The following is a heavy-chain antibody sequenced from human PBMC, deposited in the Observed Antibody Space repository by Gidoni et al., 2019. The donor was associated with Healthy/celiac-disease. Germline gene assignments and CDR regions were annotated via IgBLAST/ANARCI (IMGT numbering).Heavy chain of an antibody. V-gene: IGHV1-58*01. D-gene: IGHD4-4*01. CDR1: GFTFTSSA. CDR3: AADGKTTVTTDYYYYMDV. Sequence: QMQLVQSGPEVKKPGTSVKVSCKASGFTFTSSAVQWVRQVRGQRLEWIGWIVVGSGNTNYAQKFQERVTITRDMSTSTAYMELSSLRSEDTAVYYCAADGKTTVTTDYYYYMDVWGKGTTVTVSS. CDR2: IVVGSGNT. J-gene: IGHJ6*03.